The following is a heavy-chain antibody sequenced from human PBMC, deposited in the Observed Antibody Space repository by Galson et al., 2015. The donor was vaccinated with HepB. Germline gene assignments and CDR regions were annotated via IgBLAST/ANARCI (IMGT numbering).Heavy chain of an antibody. D-gene: IGHD3-22*01. V-gene: IGHV3-23*01. Sequence: SLRLSCAASGFTFSSYAMSWVRQAPGKGLEWVSAISGSGGSTYYADSVKGRFTISRDNSKNTLYLQMNSLRAEDTAVYYCAKFDDSSGYVDYWGQGTLVTVSS. CDR3: AKFDDSSGYVDY. CDR2: ISGSGGST. CDR1: GFTFSSYA. J-gene: IGHJ4*02.